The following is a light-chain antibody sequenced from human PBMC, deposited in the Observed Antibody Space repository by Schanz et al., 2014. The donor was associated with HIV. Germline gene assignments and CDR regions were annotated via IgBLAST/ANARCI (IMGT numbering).Light chain of an antibody. V-gene: IGLV2-14*03. CDR2: DVN. J-gene: IGLJ2*01. Sequence: QSVLTQPASVSGSPGPSITIYCSGTSRDVGGHNYLSWYQQYPGKVPQLIIYDVNNRPSGVSNRFSASKSGNTASLTVSGLQADDEADYYCTSYTNDNNWKFGGGTKLTVL. CDR1: SRDVGGHNY. CDR3: TSYTNDNNWK.